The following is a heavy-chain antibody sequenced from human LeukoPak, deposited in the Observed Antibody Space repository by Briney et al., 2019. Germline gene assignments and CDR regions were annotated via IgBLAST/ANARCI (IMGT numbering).Heavy chain of an antibody. V-gene: IGHV3-23*01. D-gene: IGHD3-22*01. J-gene: IGHJ4*02. CDR2: ISGSGGST. CDR1: GFTFSSYA. CDR3: AKRTYYYDSSGYNFDY. Sequence: RPGGSLRLSCAASGFTFSSYAMSWVRQAPGKGLEWVSAISGSGGSTYYADSVKGRFTISRDNSKNTLYLQMNSLRAEDTAVYYCAKRTYYYDSSGYNFDYWGQGTLVTVSS.